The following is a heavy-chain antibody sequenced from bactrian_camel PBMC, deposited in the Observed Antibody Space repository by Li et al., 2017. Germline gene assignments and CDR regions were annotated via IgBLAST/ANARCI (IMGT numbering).Heavy chain of an antibody. CDR3: AAGWSFGVGTLLRRHYNY. CDR2: ITSLPSLFRAA. D-gene: IGHD3*01. CDR1: GITFSRHD. J-gene: IGHJ4*01. Sequence: VQLVESGGGLVQPGESLRLSCVASGITFSRHDMSWVRQAPGKEVEWVAGITSLPSLFRAASYADSVKGRFTISQDNAKNMVYLQVNSLKAEDTAMYYCAAGWSFGVGTLLRRHYNYWGQGTQVTVS. V-gene: IGHV3S40*01.